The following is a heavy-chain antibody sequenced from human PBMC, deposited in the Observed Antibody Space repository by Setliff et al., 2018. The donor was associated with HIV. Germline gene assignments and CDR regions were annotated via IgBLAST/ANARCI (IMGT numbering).Heavy chain of an antibody. Sequence: LSLTCSVSSNSISSNYWNWIRQPAGKGLEWIGRIYTTGGTNYNPALKSRVTMSIDTSKNQISLKLNSVTAADTATYYCARSNPGITAGLLAYWGPGTLVTVSS. CDR2: IYTTGGT. D-gene: IGHD6-13*01. J-gene: IGHJ4*02. V-gene: IGHV4-4*07. CDR3: ARSNPGITAGLLAY. CDR1: SNSISSNY.